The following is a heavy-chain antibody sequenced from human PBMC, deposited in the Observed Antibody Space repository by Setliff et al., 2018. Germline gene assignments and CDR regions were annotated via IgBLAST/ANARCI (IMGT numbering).Heavy chain of an antibody. CDR2: INPNIGDT. CDR3: ARGIAATGTGEAFDV. Sequence: ASVKVSCKTSAYTFSGYYIHWVRQAPGQGLQWMGWINPNIGDTNYAPKFQGRVTMTRDTSIKTAYLEVNGLTSDDTAVHYCARGIAATGTGEAFDVWGQGTKVTVS. V-gene: IGHV1-2*02. D-gene: IGHD6-13*01. CDR1: AYTFSGYY. J-gene: IGHJ3*01.